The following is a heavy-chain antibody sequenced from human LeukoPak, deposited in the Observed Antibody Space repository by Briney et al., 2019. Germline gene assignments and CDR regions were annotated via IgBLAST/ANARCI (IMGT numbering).Heavy chain of an antibody. CDR3: ARRGPGLDY. Sequence: PSETLSLTCTVSGVSISSSSYYWGWIRQPPGKGLEWIGSIYYSGSTYYNPSLKSRVTISVDTSKNQFSLKLSSVTAADTAVYYCARRGPGLDYWGQGTLVTVSS. CDR1: GVSISSSSYY. J-gene: IGHJ4*02. V-gene: IGHV4-39*01. CDR2: IYYSGST. D-gene: IGHD1-14*01.